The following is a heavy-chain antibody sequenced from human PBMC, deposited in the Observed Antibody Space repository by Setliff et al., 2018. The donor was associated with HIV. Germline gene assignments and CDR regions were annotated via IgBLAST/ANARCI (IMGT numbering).Heavy chain of an antibody. CDR1: GASISSGY. CDR2: LYNSGNT. D-gene: IGHD1-1*01. V-gene: IGHV4-4*07. J-gene: IGHJ4*02. CDR3: ARVPRLTSGRNYFDS. Sequence: SETLSLTCTVSGASISSGYWSWIRQPAGKGLEWIGRLYNSGNTNYNPSLQSRISLSVDTSKHQFSLKMSSVTAADTAVYYCARVPRLTSGRNYFDSWGQGTLVTVSS.